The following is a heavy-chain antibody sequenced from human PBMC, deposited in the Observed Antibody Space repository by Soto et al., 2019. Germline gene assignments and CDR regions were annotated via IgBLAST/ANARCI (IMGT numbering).Heavy chain of an antibody. V-gene: IGHV3-48*02. CDR3: ARDDSSGYYLEPFDY. J-gene: IGHJ4*02. D-gene: IGHD3-22*01. Sequence: PGGSLRLSCAVSGFTFTNYGINWVRQAPGKGLEWVSYISSSSSTIYYADSVKGRFTISRDNAKNSLYLQMNSLRDEDTAVFYCARDDSSGYYLEPFDYWGQGALVIVSS. CDR1: GFTFTNYG. CDR2: ISSSSSTI.